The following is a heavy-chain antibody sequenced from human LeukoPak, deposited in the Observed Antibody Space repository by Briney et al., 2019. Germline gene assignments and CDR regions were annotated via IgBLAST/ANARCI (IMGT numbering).Heavy chain of an antibody. CDR2: ISYDGSNK. J-gene: IGHJ4*02. Sequence: GGSLRLSCAASGFTFSSYGMHWVRQAPGKGLEWVAVISYDGSNKYYADSVKGRFTISRDNSKNTLYLQMNSLRAEDTAVYYCAKGKRYYNDSSGYYYSPFDYWGQGTLVTVSS. V-gene: IGHV3-30*18. D-gene: IGHD3-22*01. CDR3: AKGKRYYNDSSGYYYSPFDY. CDR1: GFTFSSYG.